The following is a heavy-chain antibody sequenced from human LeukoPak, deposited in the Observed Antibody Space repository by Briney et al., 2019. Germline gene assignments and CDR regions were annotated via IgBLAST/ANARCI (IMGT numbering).Heavy chain of an antibody. CDR2: IYPGDSDT. Sequence: GESLKIACKASGHTFSGYCIGWVRQMPGKGLEWMGIIYPGDSDTRYSPSFEGQVTISAAKSISTAYLQWSSLKASDSAMYFWVRVGDSSGYSECDPWGQGTLVTVSS. CDR3: VRVGDSSGYSECDP. D-gene: IGHD3-22*01. CDR1: GHTFSGYC. V-gene: IGHV5-51*01. J-gene: IGHJ5*02.